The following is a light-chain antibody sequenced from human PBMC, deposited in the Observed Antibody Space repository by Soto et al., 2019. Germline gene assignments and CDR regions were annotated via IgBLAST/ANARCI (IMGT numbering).Light chain of an antibody. V-gene: IGKV3-15*01. CDR2: GAS. CDR1: QYVSNK. CDR3: HQRQSWPRT. J-gene: IGKJ1*01. Sequence: EIVMTQSPATLSVSPGETATLSCRASQYVSNKVAWYQQKPGQAPSLLILGASTRATGVPARFSGSGSGTEFTLSISSLQSEDFAVYYCHQRQSWPRTFGQGTKVDIK.